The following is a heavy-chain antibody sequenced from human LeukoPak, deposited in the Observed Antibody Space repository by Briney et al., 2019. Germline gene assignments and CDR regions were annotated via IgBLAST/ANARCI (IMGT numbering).Heavy chain of an antibody. D-gene: IGHD3-16*02. CDR2: MYYSGST. CDR1: GGSISIHY. Sequence: KSSETLSLTCTVSGGSISIHYWNSIRQPPGEGLEWVGYMYYSGSTSYNPSLMSRVTISVDTSKYQFSLKLSSVTAADTAVYYCARAHYIWGTYRQYFDYWGQGTLVTVSS. J-gene: IGHJ4*02. V-gene: IGHV4-59*11. CDR3: ARAHYIWGTYRQYFDY.